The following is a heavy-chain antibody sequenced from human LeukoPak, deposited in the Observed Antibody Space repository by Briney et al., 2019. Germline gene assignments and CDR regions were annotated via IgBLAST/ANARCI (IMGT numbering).Heavy chain of an antibody. D-gene: IGHD1-26*01. CDR2: ISAYNGNT. CDR3: ARGHSGSYLDYFDY. J-gene: IGHJ4*02. V-gene: IGHV1-18*01. Sequence: SWXXXAPGXXXXXXXWISAYNGNTNYAQKLQGRVTMTTDTSTSTAYMELSSLRSEDTAVYYCARGHSGSYLDYFDYWGQGTLVTVSS.